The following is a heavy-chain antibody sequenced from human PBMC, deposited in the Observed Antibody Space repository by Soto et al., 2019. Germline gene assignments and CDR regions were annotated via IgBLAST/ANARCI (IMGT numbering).Heavy chain of an antibody. CDR2: IYTSGST. V-gene: IGHV4-4*07. CDR3: ARGEYSYGLYYYYGMDV. Sequence: SETLSLTCTVSGGSISSYYWSWIRQPAGKGLEWIGRIYTSGSTNYNPSLKSRVTMSVDTSKNQFSLKLSSVTAADTAVYYCARGEYSYGLYYYYGMDVWGQGTTVTVSS. CDR1: GGSISSYY. D-gene: IGHD5-18*01. J-gene: IGHJ6*02.